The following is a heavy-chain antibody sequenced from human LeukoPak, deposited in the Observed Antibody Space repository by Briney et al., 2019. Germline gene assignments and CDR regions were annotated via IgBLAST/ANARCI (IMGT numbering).Heavy chain of an antibody. Sequence: PSETLSLTCSVSGGSISGYYWSWIRQPPGKGLESIGYIYYGGSTNYNPSLKSRVTISLETSKNRFSLKLSSVTVADTAVYYCARQQYASGNSYYLDYWGRGTLVTVSS. CDR3: ARQQYASGNSYYLDY. CDR1: GGSISGYY. J-gene: IGHJ4*02. CDR2: IYYGGST. D-gene: IGHD3-10*01. V-gene: IGHV4-59*08.